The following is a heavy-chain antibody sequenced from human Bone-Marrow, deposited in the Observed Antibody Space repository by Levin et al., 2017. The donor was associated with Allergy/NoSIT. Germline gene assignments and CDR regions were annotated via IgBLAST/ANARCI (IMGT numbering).Heavy chain of an antibody. CDR3: AKEYGSDSYYRMDV. Sequence: NPSETLSLTCTVSGASISSYSWTWIRQSAEMGLEWIGRVLTSGSTIYNSSLKSRLTMSVDTSKNQFSLKLSSVTAADSAIYYCAKEYGSDSYYRMDVWGQGTTVTVSS. J-gene: IGHJ6*02. V-gene: IGHV4-4*07. D-gene: IGHD3-10*01. CDR2: VLTSGST. CDR1: GASISSYS.